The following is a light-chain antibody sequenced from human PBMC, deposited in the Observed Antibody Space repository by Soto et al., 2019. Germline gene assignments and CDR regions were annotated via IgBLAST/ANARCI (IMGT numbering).Light chain of an antibody. CDR2: AAS. CDR1: QGISNY. V-gene: IGKV1-27*01. Sequence: DIQMTQSPSSLSASVGDSVTITCRASQGISNYLAWYQQKPGKVPMLLIYAASTLQSGVPSRFSGSGSGTDFTLTISSLQPEDVATYYCQKYNSALWTFGQGTKVEIK. CDR3: QKYNSALWT. J-gene: IGKJ1*01.